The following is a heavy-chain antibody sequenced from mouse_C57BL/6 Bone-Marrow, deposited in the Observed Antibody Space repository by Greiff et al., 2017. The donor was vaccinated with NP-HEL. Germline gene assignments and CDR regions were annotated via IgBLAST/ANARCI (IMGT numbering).Heavy chain of an antibody. CDR1: GYTFTDYE. D-gene: IGHD1-1*01. CDR2: IDPETGGT. Sequence: QVQLQQSGAELVRPGASVTLSCKASGYTFTDYEMHWVKQTPVHGLEWIGAIDPETGGTAYNQKFKGKAILTADKSSSTAYMELRSMTSEDSAVYYCTRGPIYYYGSSDDWGQGTTLTVSS. J-gene: IGHJ2*01. CDR3: TRGPIYYYGSSDD. V-gene: IGHV1-15*01.